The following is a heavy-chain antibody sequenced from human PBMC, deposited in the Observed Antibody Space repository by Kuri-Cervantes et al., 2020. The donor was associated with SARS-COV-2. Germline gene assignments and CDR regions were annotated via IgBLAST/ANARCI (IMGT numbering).Heavy chain of an antibody. Sequence: ASVKVSCKASGYTFTSYDINWVRQATGQGLEWMGWMNRNSGNTGYAQKFQGRVTMTRNTSVSTAYMELRSLRSDDTAVYYCARAPGPSGNYLSYCYFDYMAVWGKGTTVNGAS. V-gene: IGHV1-8*02. CDR1: GYTFTSYD. CDR2: MNRNSGNT. J-gene: IGHJ6*03. CDR3: ARAPGPSGNYLSYCYFDYMAV. D-gene: IGHD1-26*01.